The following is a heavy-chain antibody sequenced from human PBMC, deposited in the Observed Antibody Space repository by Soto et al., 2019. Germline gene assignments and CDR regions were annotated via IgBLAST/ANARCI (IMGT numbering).Heavy chain of an antibody. Sequence: GASVKVSFKASGDTFSNYAFTWVRQARGQGLEWVGGILPIFGTPTYAPRFLGRVTITADESTSTAYMDLSSLTSEDTAVYFCASKTAGNGHNSFWGQGTMVTVSS. D-gene: IGHD1-1*01. CDR3: ASKTAGNGHNSF. CDR2: ILPIFGTP. V-gene: IGHV1-69*13. CDR1: GDTFSNYA. J-gene: IGHJ4*02.